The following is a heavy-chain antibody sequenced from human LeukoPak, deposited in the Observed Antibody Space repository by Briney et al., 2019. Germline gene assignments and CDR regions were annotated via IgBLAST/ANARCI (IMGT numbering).Heavy chain of an antibody. D-gene: IGHD3-10*01. CDR3: ARRPPLGRGVAWFDR. CDR2: IYPSDSAT. Sequence: GESLKISCKGSVYSFTSYWIGCVRQMAGKGLEWIWIIYPSDSATTSSPSIHSQATISANTSITTAYLQSGSVKASDTGMYYCARRPPLGRGVAWFDRWGEATLVTVCS. V-gene: IGHV5-51*01. J-gene: IGHJ5*02. CDR1: VYSFTSYW.